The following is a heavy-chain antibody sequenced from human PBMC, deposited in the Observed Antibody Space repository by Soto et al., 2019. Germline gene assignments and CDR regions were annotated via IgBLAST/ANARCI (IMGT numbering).Heavy chain of an antibody. V-gene: IGHV3-64D*08. Sequence: GGSLRLSCSASGFTFSRYSMHWVRPAPGKGLEYVSVISSNGGTTYYADSVKGRFTISRDNSKNTLYLQMSSLRAEDTAIYYCVKATSGNYDYWGQGTLVTVSS. CDR2: ISSNGGTT. CDR1: GFTFSRYS. D-gene: IGHD1-26*01. CDR3: VKATSGNYDY. J-gene: IGHJ4*02.